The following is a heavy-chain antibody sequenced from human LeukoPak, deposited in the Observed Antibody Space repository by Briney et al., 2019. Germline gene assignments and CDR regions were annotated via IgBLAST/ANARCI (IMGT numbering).Heavy chain of an antibody. Sequence: PGGSLRLSCAASGFTFSSYAMTWVRQAPGKGLEWVSAISGSGANTYYADSVKGRFPISRDNSRNTMYLQMNSLRVEDTAVYYCVKDYQVGNSPAFGDYWGQGTLVTISS. J-gene: IGHJ4*02. CDR3: VKDYQVGNSPAFGDY. CDR1: GFTFSSYA. CDR2: ISGSGANT. D-gene: IGHD1-26*01. V-gene: IGHV3-23*01.